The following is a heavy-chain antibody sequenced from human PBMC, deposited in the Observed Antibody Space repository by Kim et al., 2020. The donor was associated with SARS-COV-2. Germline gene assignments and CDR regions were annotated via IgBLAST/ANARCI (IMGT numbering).Heavy chain of an antibody. CDR2: INQDGSEN. CDR1: GFTFSSYW. D-gene: IGHD2-15*01. J-gene: IGHJ2*01. V-gene: IGHV3-7*01. Sequence: GGSLRLSCAASGFTFSSYWMSWVRQAPGKGLEWVANINQDGSENYYVGSVKGRFTISRDNAKNSLYLQMNSLRVEDTAVYYCARVGPPGCSGSSCYSTRYFDLWGRGTLVTVSS. CDR3: ARVGPPGCSGSSCYSTRYFDL.